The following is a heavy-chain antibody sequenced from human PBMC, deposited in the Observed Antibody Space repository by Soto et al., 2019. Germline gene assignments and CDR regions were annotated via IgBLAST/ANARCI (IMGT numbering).Heavy chain of an antibody. CDR3: ARDSGGP. CDR2: IKEDGSEK. D-gene: IGHD1-26*01. CDR1: GFTFSSYW. V-gene: IGHV3-7*01. Sequence: EVQLVESGGGLVQPGGSLRLSCTASGFTFSSYWMNWVRQAPGKGLEWVGNIKEDGSEKFYVDSVKGRFTISRDNAKNSLYLDMNSLRVEDTVIYFCARDSGGPWCQANVVSVSS. J-gene: IGHJ5*02.